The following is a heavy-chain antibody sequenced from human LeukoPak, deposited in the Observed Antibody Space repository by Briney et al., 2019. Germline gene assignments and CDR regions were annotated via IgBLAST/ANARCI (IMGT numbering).Heavy chain of an antibody. J-gene: IGHJ4*02. V-gene: IGHV4-59*01. CDR3: ARFEDYGGNFLFDY. CDR2: IYYSGST. Sequence: SETLSLTCTVSGGSISSYYWSWIRQPPGKGLEWIGYIYYSGSTNYNPSLKSRVTISVDTSKNQFSLKLSSVTAADTAVHYCARFEDYGGNFLFDYWGQGTLVTVSS. D-gene: IGHD4-23*01. CDR1: GGSISSYY.